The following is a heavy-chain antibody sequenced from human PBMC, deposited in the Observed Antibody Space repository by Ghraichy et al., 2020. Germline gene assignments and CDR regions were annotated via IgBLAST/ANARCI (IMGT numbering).Heavy chain of an antibody. CDR1: GFTFSENW. J-gene: IGHJ4*02. CDR2: IKGDGSRD. CDR3: TRDESWGSDY. V-gene: IGHV3-7*03. Sequence: GGSLRLSCTASGFTFSENWMNWVRQAPGKGLEWVAAIKGDGSRDYYLDFVRGRFAISRDNAKKSLFLQMYSLRPEDTALYYCTRDESWGSDYWGQGTLVTVSS. D-gene: IGHD7-27*01.